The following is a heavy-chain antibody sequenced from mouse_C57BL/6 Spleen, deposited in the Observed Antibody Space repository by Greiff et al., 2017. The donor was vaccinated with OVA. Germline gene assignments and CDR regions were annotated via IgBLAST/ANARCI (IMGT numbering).Heavy chain of an antibody. CDR2: ISSGGDYI. J-gene: IGHJ3*01. Sequence: EVKVVESGEGLVKPGGSLKLSCAASGFTFSSYAMSWVRQTPEKRLEWVAYISSGGDYIYYAATVKGRFTISRDNARNTLYLQMSSLKSEDTAMYYCTRVELTGAWFAYWGQGTLVTVSA. D-gene: IGHD4-1*01. CDR3: TRVELTGAWFAY. CDR1: GFTFSSYA. V-gene: IGHV5-9-1*02.